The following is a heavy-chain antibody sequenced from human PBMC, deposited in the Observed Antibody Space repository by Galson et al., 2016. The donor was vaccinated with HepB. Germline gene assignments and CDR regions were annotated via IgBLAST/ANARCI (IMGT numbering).Heavy chain of an antibody. J-gene: IGHJ4*02. D-gene: IGHD3-9*01. Sequence: SLRLSCAATGFTFSDYAMYRVRQAPGKGLEWLAVVSYDGTKKHYADSVKGRLTFSRDNSKNTLYLEIDSLRLEDTALYYCARDVHPYDILTGNFDHWGQGALVTVPS. CDR1: GFTFSDYA. CDR3: ARDVHPYDILTGNFDH. V-gene: IGHV3-30-3*01. CDR2: VSYDGTKK.